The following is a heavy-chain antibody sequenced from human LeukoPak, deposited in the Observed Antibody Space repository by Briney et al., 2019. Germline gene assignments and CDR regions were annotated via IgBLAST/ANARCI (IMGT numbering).Heavy chain of an antibody. D-gene: IGHD3-22*01. V-gene: IGHV1-18*01. CDR1: GYTFTSYG. Sequence: ASVKVSCKASGYTFTSYGISWVRQAPGQGLEWMGWISAYNGNTNYAQKLQGRVTMTTDTSTSTAYMELRSLRSDDTAVYYCRYDSSGYYYFDYWGQGTLVTVSS. CDR3: RYDSSGYYYFDY. J-gene: IGHJ4*02. CDR2: ISAYNGNT.